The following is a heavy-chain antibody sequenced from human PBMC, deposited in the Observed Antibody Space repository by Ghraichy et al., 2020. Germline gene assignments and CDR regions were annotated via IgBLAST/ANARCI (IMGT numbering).Heavy chain of an antibody. CDR3: ARDGRWLQLPVWYFDL. J-gene: IGHJ2*01. V-gene: IGHV3-48*02. D-gene: IGHD5-24*01. Sequence: LSLTCAASGFTFSSYSMNWVRQAPGKGLEWVSYISSSSSTIYYADSVKGRFTISRDNAKNSLYLQMNSLRDEDTAVYYCARDGRWLQLPVWYFDLWGRGTLVTVSS. CDR1: GFTFSSYS. CDR2: ISSSSSTI.